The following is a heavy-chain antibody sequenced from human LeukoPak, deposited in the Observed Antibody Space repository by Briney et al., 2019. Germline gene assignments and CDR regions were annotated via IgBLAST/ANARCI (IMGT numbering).Heavy chain of an antibody. J-gene: IGHJ4*02. CDR2: INHSGST. CDR3: ARRDPRRSTSYFDY. V-gene: IGHV4-34*01. CDR1: GGSFSGYC. D-gene: IGHD2-2*01. Sequence: SETLSLTCAVYGGSFSGYCWSWTRQPPGKGLEWIGEINHSGSTNYNPSLKSRVTISVDTSKNQFSLKLSSVTAADTAVYYCARRDPRRSTSYFDYWGQGTLVTVSS.